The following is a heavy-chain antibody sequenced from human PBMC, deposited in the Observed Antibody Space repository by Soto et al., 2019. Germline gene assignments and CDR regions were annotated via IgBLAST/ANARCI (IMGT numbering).Heavy chain of an antibody. J-gene: IGHJ5*02. V-gene: IGHV3-30-3*01. CDR3: ARDRVVVVPAAMVLGWFDP. CDR1: GFTFSSYA. D-gene: IGHD2-2*01. CDR2: ISYDGSNK. Sequence: VQLVESGGGVVQPGRSLRLSCAASGFTFSSYAMHWVRQAPGKGLEWVAVISYDGSNKYYADSVKGRFTISRDNSKNTLYLQMNSLRAEDTAVYYCARDRVVVVPAAMVLGWFDPWGQGTLVTVSS.